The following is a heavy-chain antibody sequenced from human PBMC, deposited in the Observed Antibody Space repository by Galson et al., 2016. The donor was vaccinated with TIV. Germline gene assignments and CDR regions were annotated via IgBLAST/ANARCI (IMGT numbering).Heavy chain of an antibody. CDR2: IGGIGVNT. Sequence: SLRLSCAASGFAFSGYAMSWVRQAPGKGLEWVSSIGGIGVNTYYADSVKGRFTISRDNSKNTLYMQMNSLRVEDTALYYRAKFRTWDILGHFDYWGQGILVTVSS. J-gene: IGHJ4*02. V-gene: IGHV3-23*01. CDR1: GFAFSGYA. CDR3: AKFRTWDILGHFDY. D-gene: IGHD2-15*01.